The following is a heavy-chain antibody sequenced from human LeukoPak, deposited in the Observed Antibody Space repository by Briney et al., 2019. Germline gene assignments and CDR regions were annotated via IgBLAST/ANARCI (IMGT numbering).Heavy chain of an antibody. CDR2: ISYDGSNK. D-gene: IGHD5-12*01. V-gene: IGHV3-30*18. Sequence: GGSLRLSCAASGFIFSSYGMHWVRQAPGKGLEWVAVISYDGSNKYYADSVKGRFTISRDNSKNTLYLQMNSLRAEDTAVYYCAKDVGSLVATPDYWGQGTLVTVSS. J-gene: IGHJ4*02. CDR1: GFIFSSYG. CDR3: AKDVGSLVATPDY.